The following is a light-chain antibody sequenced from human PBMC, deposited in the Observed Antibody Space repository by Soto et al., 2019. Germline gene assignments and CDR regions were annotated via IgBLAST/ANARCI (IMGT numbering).Light chain of an antibody. CDR2: EVN. J-gene: IGLJ1*01. V-gene: IGLV2-8*01. CDR1: SSDVGGYNY. CDR3: SSYAGSYTYV. Sequence: QSVLTQPPSASGSPGQSVAISCTGTSSDVGGYNYVSWYQQHPGKAPKLMIYEVNKRPSGVPDRFSGSKSGNTASLTVSGLQAEDEADYYCSSYAGSYTYVFATGTKVTVL.